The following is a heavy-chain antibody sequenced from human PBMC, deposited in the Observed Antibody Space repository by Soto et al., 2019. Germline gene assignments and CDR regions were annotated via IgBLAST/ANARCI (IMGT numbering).Heavy chain of an antibody. CDR2: IYFNGRT. Sequence: NPSETLSLTCTVSGGSVSSETYYWSWIRQPPGKGLEWLGYIYFNGRTTYNPSLKSRVTMSVDTSKNQFSLRLGSVTAADTAAYYCARDRVTTPRFYDFWGQGIQVTVSS. D-gene: IGHD2-21*02. V-gene: IGHV4-61*01. CDR1: GGSVSSETYY. J-gene: IGHJ4*02. CDR3: ARDRVTTPRFYDF.